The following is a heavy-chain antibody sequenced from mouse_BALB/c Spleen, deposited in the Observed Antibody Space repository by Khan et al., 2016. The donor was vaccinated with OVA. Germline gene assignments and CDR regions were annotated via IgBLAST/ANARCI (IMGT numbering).Heavy chain of an antibody. J-gene: IGHJ2*01. Sequence: EVQLQESGPGLVNPSQSLSLTCTVTGYSITSGYAWNWIRQFPGNKLEWMGYISASGRTSYNPSLKSRISLTRDTSKHQFFLQLNSVTTEDTSRYNCARSGNYFDCWGQGTTLTVSA. V-gene: IGHV3-2*02. D-gene: IGHD1-1*02. CDR1: GYSITSGYA. CDR3: ARSGNYFDC. CDR2: ISASGRT.